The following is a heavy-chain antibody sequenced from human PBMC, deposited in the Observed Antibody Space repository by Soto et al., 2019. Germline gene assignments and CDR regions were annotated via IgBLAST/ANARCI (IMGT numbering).Heavy chain of an antibody. CDR2: ISAYNGNT. D-gene: IGHD6-19*01. CDR3: ARDCRIAVAGTSWFDP. V-gene: IGHV1-18*04. Sequence: QVQLVQSGAEVKKPGASVKVSCKASGYTFTSYGISWVRQAPGQGLEWMGWISAYNGNTNYAQKLQGRVTMTTDPSTSTAYMELRSLRSDDTAVYYCARDCRIAVAGTSWFDPWGQGTLVTVSS. J-gene: IGHJ5*02. CDR1: GYTFTSYG.